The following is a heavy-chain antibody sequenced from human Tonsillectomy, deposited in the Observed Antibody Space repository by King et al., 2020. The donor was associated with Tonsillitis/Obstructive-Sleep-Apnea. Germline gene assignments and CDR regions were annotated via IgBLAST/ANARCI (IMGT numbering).Heavy chain of an antibody. J-gene: IGHJ4*02. Sequence: VQLQQWGAGLLRPSETLSLTCGVYGGSFSGYYWTWIRQTPGKGLEWIGEIDHSGSTNNNPSLKSRATISVDKSKNQFSLNLNSVTAADTAVYYCARGSVEQDWAFDYWGQGTLVTVSS. D-gene: IGHD3/OR15-3a*01. CDR2: IDHSGST. CDR3: ARGSVEQDWAFDY. CDR1: GGSFSGYY. V-gene: IGHV4-34*04.